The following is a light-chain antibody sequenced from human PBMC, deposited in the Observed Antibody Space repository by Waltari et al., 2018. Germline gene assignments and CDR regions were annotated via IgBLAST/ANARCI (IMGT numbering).Light chain of an antibody. J-gene: IGKJ4*01. V-gene: IGKV3-11*01. CDR2: DTS. Sequence: EIVLTKSPVTLSLSAGERATLTCRPRERVFNYLAWYQQKPGQSPRLLIYDTSTRATGIPARFSGSGSGTDFTLTISNLEAEDFALYYCQQGSILPLTFGGGTKVEIK. CDR3: QQGSILPLT. CDR1: ERVFNY.